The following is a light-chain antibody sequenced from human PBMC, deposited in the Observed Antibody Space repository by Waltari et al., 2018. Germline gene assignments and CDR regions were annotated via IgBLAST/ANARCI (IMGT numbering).Light chain of an antibody. CDR3: ASFAGNFIWV. CDR1: SRDIGAYNY. V-gene: IGLV2-8*01. J-gene: IGLJ3*02. CDR2: EVT. Sequence: QSALTQPPSASGPPGQPVAISCTGTSRDIGAYNYVSWYHQHPGKAPKLIIDEVTKRPSGVPDRFSGSKSGNTASLTVSGLQPEDEADYYCASFAGNFIWVFGGGTKLTVL.